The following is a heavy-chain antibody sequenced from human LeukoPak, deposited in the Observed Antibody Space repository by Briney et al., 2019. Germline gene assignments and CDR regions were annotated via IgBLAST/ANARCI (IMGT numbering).Heavy chain of an antibody. Sequence: ASVKVSCKASRYTLNNHYMYWVRQAPGQGLEWMGVINPSGGSTSYAQKFQGRVTMTRDTSTRTVYMEVNSLRSEDAAVYYCARQGTYSSAIGMGYWGQGTLVTVSS. J-gene: IGHJ4*02. CDR3: ARQGTYSSAIGMGY. CDR2: INPSGGST. D-gene: IGHD6-19*01. V-gene: IGHV1-46*02. CDR1: RYTLNNHY.